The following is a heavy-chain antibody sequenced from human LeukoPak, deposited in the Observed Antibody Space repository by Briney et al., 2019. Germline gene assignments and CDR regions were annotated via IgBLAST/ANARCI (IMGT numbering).Heavy chain of an antibody. J-gene: IGHJ4*02. CDR2: ISGSGGST. Sequence: PGGSLRLSCAASGFTFSTYWMHWVRQAPGKGLEWVSGISGSGGSTYYADSLKGRFTISRDNSKNTLYLQMNSLRGEDTAVYYCAKDQTMIRGVGFDYWGQGTLVTVSS. CDR3: AKDQTMIRGVGFDY. V-gene: IGHV3-23*01. D-gene: IGHD3-10*01. CDR1: GFTFSTYW.